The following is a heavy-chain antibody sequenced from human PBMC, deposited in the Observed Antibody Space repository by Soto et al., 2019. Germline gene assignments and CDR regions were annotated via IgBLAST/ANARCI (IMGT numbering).Heavy chain of an antibody. J-gene: IGHJ6*02. CDR1: GGSFSGYY. CDR2: INHSGST. CDR3: ARGRQLWLRHYYCYYGMDV. D-gene: IGHD5-18*01. V-gene: IGHV4-34*01. Sequence: PSETLSLSCAVYGGSFSGYYWSWIRQPPGKGLEWIGEINHSGSTNYNPSLKSRVTISVDTSKNQFSLKLSSVTAADTAVYYCARGRQLWLRHYYCYYGMDVWGQGTTVTVSS.